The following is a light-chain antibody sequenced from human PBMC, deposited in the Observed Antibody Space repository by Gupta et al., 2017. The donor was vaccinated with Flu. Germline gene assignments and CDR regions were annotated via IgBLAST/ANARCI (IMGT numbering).Light chain of an antibody. Sequence: SYELTQPPSVSVSPGQPASITCSGDKLGDKYVCWYQQKPGQSPLLVIYQDIKRPSGIPERFSGSNSGNTATLTISGTQAMDEADYYCQAWDSSTAVFGTGTKVTVL. CDR2: QDI. V-gene: IGLV3-1*01. CDR3: QAWDSSTAV. J-gene: IGLJ1*01. CDR1: KLGDKY.